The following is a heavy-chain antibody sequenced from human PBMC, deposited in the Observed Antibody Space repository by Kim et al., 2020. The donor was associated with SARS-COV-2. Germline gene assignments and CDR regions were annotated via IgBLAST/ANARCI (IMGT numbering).Heavy chain of an antibody. CDR1: GGSISSYY. CDR3: ARDMGGWYVDY. D-gene: IGHD6-19*01. Sequence: SETLSLTCTVSGGSISSYYWSWIRQPPGKGLEWIGYIYYSGSTNYNPSLKSRVTISVDTSKNQFSLKLSSVTAADTAVYYCARDMGGWYVDYWGQGTLVTVSS. J-gene: IGHJ4*02. CDR2: IYYSGST. V-gene: IGHV4-59*13.